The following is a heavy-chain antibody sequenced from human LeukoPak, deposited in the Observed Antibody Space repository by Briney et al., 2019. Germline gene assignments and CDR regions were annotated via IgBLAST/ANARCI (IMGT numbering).Heavy chain of an antibody. J-gene: IGHJ5*02. CDR3: ARVVVAAPTWFDP. CDR2: IYYSGST. V-gene: IGHV4-59*08. Sequence: PSETLSLTCTVSGGSISSHYWSWIRQPPGKGLEWIGYIYYSGSTNYNPSLKSRVTISVDTSKNQFSLKLSSVTAADTAVYYCARVVVAAPTWFDPWGQGTLVTVSS. CDR1: GGSISSHY. D-gene: IGHD2-15*01.